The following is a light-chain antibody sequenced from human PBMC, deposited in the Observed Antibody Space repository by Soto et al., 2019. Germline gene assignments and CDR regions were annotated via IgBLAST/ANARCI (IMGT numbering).Light chain of an antibody. CDR1: QSVSST. V-gene: IGKV3-15*01. Sequence: EIVMTQSPATLSVSPGARATLSCRASQSVSSTLAWYQQKPGQAPRLLIYGASTRATGIPARFSGSGSGTEFTLTISSLQAEDFAVYYCQQDKNWPPETCGQGTKVEIK. CDR3: QQDKNWPPET. CDR2: GAS. J-gene: IGKJ1*01.